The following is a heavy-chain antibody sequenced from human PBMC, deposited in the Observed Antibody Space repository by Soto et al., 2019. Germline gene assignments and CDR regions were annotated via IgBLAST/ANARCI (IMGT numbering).Heavy chain of an antibody. CDR2: INQGGSET. V-gene: IGHV3-7*01. Sequence: EVQLVESGGALVQPGGSLRLSCAASGFPFTVFWMSWVRRVPGKGLEWLANINQGGSETYYVDSVMGRFTISRDNAANLVYLEMNSLRAEDTAVYYCARDGPIQQLGQSYQFWGQGTLVTVSS. CDR1: GFPFTVFW. J-gene: IGHJ1*01. CDR3: ARDGPIQQLGQSYQF. D-gene: IGHD4-4*01.